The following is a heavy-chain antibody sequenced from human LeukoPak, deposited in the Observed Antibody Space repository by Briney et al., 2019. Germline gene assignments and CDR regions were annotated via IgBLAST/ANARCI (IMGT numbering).Heavy chain of an antibody. CDR3: ARGVSGVSIAARTFDY. CDR2: ISSSSSTI. Sequence: GGSLRLSCATSGFIFSNSWMSWVRQAPGMGLEWVSYISSSSSTIYYADSVKGRFTISRDNAKNSLYLQMNSLRAEDTAVYYCARGVSGVSIAARTFDYWGQGTLVTVSS. J-gene: IGHJ4*02. CDR1: GFIFSNSW. D-gene: IGHD6-6*01. V-gene: IGHV3-48*01.